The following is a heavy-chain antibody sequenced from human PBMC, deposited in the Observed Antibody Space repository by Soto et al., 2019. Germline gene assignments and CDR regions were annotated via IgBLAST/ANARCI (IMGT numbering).Heavy chain of an antibody. D-gene: IGHD3-10*01. Sequence: QVQLQESGPGLVRPSETLSLTCTVSGGSISSYYWSWIRQPPGKGLEWIGYIYYSGSTNYNPSLKRRVTIAVVTSKNLSSRKLSCVTAAETAVYYCAREGRGHTAPVGYWGQGTLVTVSS. CDR3: AREGRGHTAPVGY. CDR2: IYYSGST. J-gene: IGHJ4*02. V-gene: IGHV4-59*01. CDR1: GGSISSYY.